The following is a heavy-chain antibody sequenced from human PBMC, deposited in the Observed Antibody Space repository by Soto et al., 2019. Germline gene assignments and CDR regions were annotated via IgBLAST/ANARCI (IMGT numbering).Heavy chain of an antibody. Sequence: QVQLVQSGAEVKKPGASVKVSCKASGYTFTSYGISWVRQAPGQGLEWMGWISAYNGNTNYAQKLQGRVTMTTDTSTSTAYMELRSLRSDDTAVYYCARARSSGFYYYYYGMDVWGQGTTVTVSS. V-gene: IGHV1-18*01. CDR2: ISAYNGNT. D-gene: IGHD3-10*01. CDR3: ARARSSGFYYYYYGMDV. CDR1: GYTFTSYG. J-gene: IGHJ6*02.